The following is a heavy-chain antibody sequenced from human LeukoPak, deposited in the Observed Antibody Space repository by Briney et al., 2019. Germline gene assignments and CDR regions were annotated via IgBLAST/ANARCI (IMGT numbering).Heavy chain of an antibody. CDR1: GFTFSSYE. CDR2: ISSSGSTT. Sequence: QPGGSLRLACAASGFTFSSYEMNWVRQAPGKGLEWVSYISSSGSTTYYADSVKGRFTISRDNAKNSLYLQMNSLRAEDTAVYYCARDSYFDWLPKLGLSLSYYYYMDVWGKGTTVTVSS. J-gene: IGHJ6*03. CDR3: ARDSYFDWLPKLGLSLSYYYYMDV. D-gene: IGHD3-9*01. V-gene: IGHV3-48*03.